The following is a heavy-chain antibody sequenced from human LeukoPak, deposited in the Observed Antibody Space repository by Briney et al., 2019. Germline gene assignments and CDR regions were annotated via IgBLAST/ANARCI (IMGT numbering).Heavy chain of an antibody. CDR3: ARHAPGTYRSSSTYYYYYMDV. Sequence: GESLKIFCKGSGYSFTSYWIGWVRQMPGKGLEWMGIIYPGDSDTRYSPSFQGQVTISADKSISTAYLQWSSLNASDTAMYYCARHAPGTYRSSSTYYYYYMDVWGKGTAVTVSS. J-gene: IGHJ6*03. D-gene: IGHD6-6*01. V-gene: IGHV5-51*01. CDR2: IYPGDSDT. CDR1: GYSFTSYW.